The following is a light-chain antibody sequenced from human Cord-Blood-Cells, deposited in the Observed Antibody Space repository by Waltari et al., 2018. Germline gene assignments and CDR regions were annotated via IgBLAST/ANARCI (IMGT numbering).Light chain of an antibody. Sequence: DIQMTQSPSTLSASVGDRVTITCRASQSISSWLAWYQQKPGKAPKILIYKSSSLESGVPSRFSSSGTETEFTLTISSLQPDDFATYYCQQYNSYWTFGQGTKVEIK. CDR3: QQYNSYWT. CDR1: QSISSW. V-gene: IGKV1-5*03. CDR2: KSS. J-gene: IGKJ1*01.